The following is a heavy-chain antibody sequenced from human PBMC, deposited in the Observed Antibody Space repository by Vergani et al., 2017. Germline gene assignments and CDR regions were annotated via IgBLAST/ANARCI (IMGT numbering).Heavy chain of an antibody. V-gene: IGHV3-21*01. CDR2: ISSGSSYI. J-gene: IGHJ4*02. D-gene: IGHD5-12*01. Sequence: EVQLVESGGGLVKPGESPRLSCVASGFTFGSYSMIWVRQAPGKGLEWVSSISSGSSYIYYADSVKGRFTISRDNAKNSLYLQMNSVRAEDTAVYYCARDLTRYSTASRRYFDYCGQGTLVTVSS. CDR1: GFTFGSYS. CDR3: ARDLTRYSTASRRYFDY.